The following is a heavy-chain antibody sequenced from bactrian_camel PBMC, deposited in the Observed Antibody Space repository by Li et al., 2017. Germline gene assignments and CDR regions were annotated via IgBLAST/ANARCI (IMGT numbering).Heavy chain of an antibody. J-gene: IGHJ4*01. Sequence: DVQLVESGGGSVQAGGSLMLSCSASGYTGGSNAMGWFRQAPGKEREGVAAIYRAGGSTFYADSVKGRFTISQDNARNTLYLQMNSLKPEDTAMYYCALQYGDNSWDYWGQGTQVTVS. CDR1: GYTGGSNA. D-gene: IGHD6*01. V-gene: IGHV3S31*01. CDR2: IYRAGGST. CDR3: ALQYGDNSWDY.